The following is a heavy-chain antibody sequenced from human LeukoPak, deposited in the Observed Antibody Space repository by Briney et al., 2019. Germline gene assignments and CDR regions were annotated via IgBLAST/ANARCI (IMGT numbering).Heavy chain of an antibody. CDR2: ISWNSGSI. D-gene: IGHD6-13*01. V-gene: IGHV3-9*01. CDR3: AKGLSSSWYVALGYFDY. Sequence: PGGSLRLSCAASGFTFDDYAMHWVRHAPGKGLEWVSGISWNSGSIGYADSVKGRFTISRDNAKNSLYLQMNSLRAEDTALYYCAKGLSSSWYVALGYFDYWGQGTLVTVSS. J-gene: IGHJ4*02. CDR1: GFTFDDYA.